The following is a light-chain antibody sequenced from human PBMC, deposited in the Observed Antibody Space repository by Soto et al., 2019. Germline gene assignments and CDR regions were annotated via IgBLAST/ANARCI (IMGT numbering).Light chain of an antibody. V-gene: IGKV3-20*01. J-gene: IGKJ5*01. CDR3: QEYDGAPIT. CDR2: DAF. Sequence: EIVLTQSPDTLSLSPGERATLSCRASQSIRSERLAWYQQKPGQAPRLVIFDAFNRASGMPERFSGSGSGTDFTLTIARLEPEDFAVYYCQEYDGAPITFGLGTRLEIK. CDR1: QSIRSER.